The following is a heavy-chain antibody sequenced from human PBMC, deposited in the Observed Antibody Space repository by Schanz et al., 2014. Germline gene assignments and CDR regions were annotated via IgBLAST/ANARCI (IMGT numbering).Heavy chain of an antibody. V-gene: IGHV3-23*01. D-gene: IGHD3-10*01. J-gene: IGHJ4*02. CDR2: VSRSTPDI. CDR1: GFTFSSYA. Sequence: EVQLLESGGGLVQPGGSLRLSCAASGFTFSSYAMSWVRQAPGKGLEWVSYVSRSTPDIYYAESVKGRFTISRDNSKNTLYLQMNSLRPEDTAVYYCAKYRGYYRVSGSYRELEYWGQGTLVTVSS. CDR3: AKYRGYYRVSGSYRELEY.